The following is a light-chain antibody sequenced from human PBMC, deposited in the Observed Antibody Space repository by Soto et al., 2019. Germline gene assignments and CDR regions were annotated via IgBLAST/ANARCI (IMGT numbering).Light chain of an antibody. CDR1: QSVSRY. CDR2: DAS. V-gene: IGKV3-11*01. J-gene: IGKJ5*01. Sequence: EIVFTQSPATLSLSPGERATLSCRASQSVSRYLAWHQQKPGQAPRLLIYDASNRATGIPARFSGSGSGTDFTLTISRLEPEDFAVYYCQQRSNWPITFGQGTRLEIK. CDR3: QQRSNWPIT.